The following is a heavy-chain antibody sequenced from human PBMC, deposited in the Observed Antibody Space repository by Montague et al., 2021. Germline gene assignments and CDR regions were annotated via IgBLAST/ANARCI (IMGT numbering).Heavy chain of an antibody. CDR1: GFTFSSYT. V-gene: IGHV3-64D*09. D-gene: IGHD1-26*01. CDR2: ISPNGDNT. Sequence: SLRLSCAASGFTFSSYTMHWVRHVPGKGLEYVSAISPNGDNTYYAYPVKGRFTISRDNSKNTLYLQMHSLRAEDTALYYCVREVFSPNGMDVWGQGTTVTVSS. CDR3: VREVFSPNGMDV. J-gene: IGHJ6*02.